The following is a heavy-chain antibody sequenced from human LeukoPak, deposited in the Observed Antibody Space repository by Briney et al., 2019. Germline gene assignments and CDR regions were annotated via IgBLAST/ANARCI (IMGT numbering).Heavy chain of an antibody. Sequence: SETLSLTCTVSGGSISISSYYWGWIRQPPGKGLEWIGSVYYSGSTYYYPSLKSRVTISVDTSKNQFSLRLSSVTAADTAVYYCVRHLGGSGWFDYWGQGTLVTVSS. CDR1: GGSISISSYY. CDR3: VRHLGGSGWFDY. D-gene: IGHD6-25*01. V-gene: IGHV4-39*01. J-gene: IGHJ4*02. CDR2: VYYSGST.